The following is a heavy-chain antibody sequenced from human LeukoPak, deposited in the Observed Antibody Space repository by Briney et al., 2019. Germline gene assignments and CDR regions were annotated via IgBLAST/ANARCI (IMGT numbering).Heavy chain of an antibody. CDR3: AREGSGYGTGYFDY. Sequence: GRSLRLSCAASGFTFSSYAMHWVRQAPGKGLEWVAVISYDGSNKYYADSVKGRFTISRDNSKNTLYLQMNSLRAEDTAVYYCAREGSGYGTGYFDYWGQGTLVTVSS. J-gene: IGHJ4*02. V-gene: IGHV3-30*04. D-gene: IGHD5-12*01. CDR1: GFTFSSYA. CDR2: ISYDGSNK.